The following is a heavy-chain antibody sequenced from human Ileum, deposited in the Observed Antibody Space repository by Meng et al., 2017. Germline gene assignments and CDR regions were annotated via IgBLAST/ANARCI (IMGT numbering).Heavy chain of an antibody. V-gene: IGHV4-39*07. CDR2: ICYSGNT. Sequence: QLQLQESGPGLVKPSETLSLMCTVSGGSISSSSHCCDWIRQPPGKGLEWIGSICYSGNTYYNPSLKSRLTISVDTSKNQFSLKLSSVTAADTAVYYCARDRDSSGYYPYWGQGTLVTVSS. J-gene: IGHJ4*02. CDR3: ARDRDSSGYYPY. CDR1: GGSISSSSHC. D-gene: IGHD3-22*01.